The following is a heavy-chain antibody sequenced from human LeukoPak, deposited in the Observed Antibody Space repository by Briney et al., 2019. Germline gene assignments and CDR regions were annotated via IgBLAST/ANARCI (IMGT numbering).Heavy chain of an antibody. CDR1: GXTFXSYS. CDR2: ISSSSSYI. V-gene: IGHV3-21*01. CDR3: ARDQGRDDFWSGYYYYYYGMDV. Sequence: LLLSCAASGXTFXSYSMNWVRQAPGKGLEWVSSISSSSSYIYYADSVKGRFTISRDNAKNSLYLQMNSLRAEDTAVYYCARDQGRDDFWSGYYYYYYGMDVWGQGTTVTVSS. D-gene: IGHD3-3*01. J-gene: IGHJ6*02.